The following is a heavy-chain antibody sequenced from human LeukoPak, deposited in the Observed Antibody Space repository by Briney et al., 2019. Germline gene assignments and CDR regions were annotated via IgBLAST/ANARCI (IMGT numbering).Heavy chain of an antibody. J-gene: IGHJ4*02. D-gene: IGHD4-17*01. CDR3: AKEAPSDGDTFDN. CDR1: GFTFSNYA. CDR2: ISGSGDTA. Sequence: GGSLRLSCAASGFTFSNYAMNWVRQAPGKGLEWVSVISGSGDTAYYADSVRGRLTFSRDNSKNTLYLQMNCLRAEDTAVYYCAKEAPSDGDTFDNWGQGTLVTVSS. V-gene: IGHV3-23*01.